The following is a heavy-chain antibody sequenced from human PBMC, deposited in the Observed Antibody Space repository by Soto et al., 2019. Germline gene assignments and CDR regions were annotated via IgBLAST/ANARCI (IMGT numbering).Heavy chain of an antibody. Sequence: SVKVSCKAPGGTFSCYTISWVRQAPGQGLEWMGRIIPILGITNYAQKFQGRVTITADKSTSTAYMELSRLRSDDTAVYYCARDPATIYGDYQTDNWFDPWGQGTLVTVSS. V-gene: IGHV1-69*04. CDR3: ARDPATIYGDYQTDNWFDP. CDR2: IIPILGIT. J-gene: IGHJ5*02. CDR1: GGTFSCYT. D-gene: IGHD4-17*01.